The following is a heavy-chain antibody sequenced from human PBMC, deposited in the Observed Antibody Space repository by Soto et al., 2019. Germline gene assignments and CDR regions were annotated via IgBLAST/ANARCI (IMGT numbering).Heavy chain of an antibody. CDR2: INSDGSDT. D-gene: IGHD6-19*01. CDR3: ASEAVYYYGMDV. J-gene: IGHJ6*02. V-gene: IGHV3-74*01. Sequence: GSLRLSCVASGFTFSKFWMHWVRQAPGKGLVWVSRINSDGSDTDYADSVKGRFTISRDNAKNTLYLQVNSLRAEDTAVYYCASEAVYYYGMDVWGLGTTVTVSS. CDR1: GFTFSKFW.